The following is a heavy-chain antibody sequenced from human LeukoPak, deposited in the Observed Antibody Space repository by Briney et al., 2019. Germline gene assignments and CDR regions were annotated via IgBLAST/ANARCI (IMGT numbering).Heavy chain of an antibody. D-gene: IGHD6-13*01. CDR3: ATAPLGIAAAGTHFDY. J-gene: IGHJ4*02. CDR1: GGTFSSYA. CDR2: IIPILGIA. V-gene: IGHV1-69*04. Sequence: GASVKVSCKASGGTFSSYAISWVRQAPGQGLEWMGRIIPILGIANYAQKFQGRVTITADKSTSTAYMELSSLRSEDTAVYYCATAPLGIAAAGTHFDYWGQGTLVTVSS.